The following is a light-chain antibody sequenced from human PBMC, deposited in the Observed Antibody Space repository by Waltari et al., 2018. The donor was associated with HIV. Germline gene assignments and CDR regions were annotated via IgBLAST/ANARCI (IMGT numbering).Light chain of an antibody. V-gene: IGLV2-8*01. CDR2: EVA. Sequence: QSALTQPPSASGSPGQSVTISCTGTSNDVGAYDYVSCYQQHPGRAPKLLIYEVAKRPSGVPDRFSGSKSGNTASLTVSGLQAEDDGHYFCTSSGDNFGVLFGGGTNLAVL. CDR1: SNDVGAYDY. CDR3: TSSGDNFGVL. J-gene: IGLJ2*01.